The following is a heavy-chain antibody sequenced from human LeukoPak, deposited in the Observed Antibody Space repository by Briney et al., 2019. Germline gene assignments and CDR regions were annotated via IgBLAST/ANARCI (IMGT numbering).Heavy chain of an antibody. J-gene: IGHJ6*03. CDR3: ARYSLELTAEPMDV. CDR1: GGSISSYY. CDR2: IYTSGST. Sequence: SETLSLTCTVSGGSISSYYWSWIRQPAGKGLEWIGRIYTSGSTNYNPSLKSRVTMSVDTSKNQFSLKLSSVTAADTAVYYCARYSLELTAEPMDVWGKGTTVTVSS. D-gene: IGHD1-7*01. V-gene: IGHV4-4*07.